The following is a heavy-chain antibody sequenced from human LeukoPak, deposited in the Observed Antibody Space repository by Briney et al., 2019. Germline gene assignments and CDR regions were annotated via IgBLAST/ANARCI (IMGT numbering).Heavy chain of an antibody. D-gene: IGHD1-1*01. CDR1: GXTFSSYS. CDR3: AREGYLAAFDI. J-gene: IGHJ3*02. Sequence: PGGSLRLSCGASGXTFSSYSVNWVRQAPGKGLEWVSSISSSSSYIYYADSVKGRFTISRDNAKNSLYLQMNSLRAEDTAVYYCAREGYLAAFDIWGQGTMVTVSS. V-gene: IGHV3-21*01. CDR2: ISSSSSYI.